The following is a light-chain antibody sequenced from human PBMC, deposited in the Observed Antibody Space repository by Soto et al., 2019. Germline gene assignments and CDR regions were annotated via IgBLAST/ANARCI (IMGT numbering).Light chain of an antibody. V-gene: IGKV1-12*01. Sequence: DIQMTQSPSSVSASVGDRVTITCRASQNIGTWLAWYQQKPGKAPKVMIYDSLTLQRGVPSRFSGSGSGTDFTITITGLQPEDSATYYCQQGHSFPYSFGPGTNLAIK. CDR2: DSL. CDR3: QQGHSFPYS. CDR1: QNIGTW. J-gene: IGKJ2*03.